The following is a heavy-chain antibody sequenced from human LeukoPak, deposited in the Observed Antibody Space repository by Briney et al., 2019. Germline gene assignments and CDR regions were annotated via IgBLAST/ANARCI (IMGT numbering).Heavy chain of an antibody. CDR1: GFIVSINY. CDR3: ANSDVPSYSSGPAWY. J-gene: IGHJ4*02. D-gene: IGHD6-19*01. CDR2: IYSGGST. Sequence: GGSVTLLCAASGFIVSINYMRWVRQATGGGVEGVSVIYSGGSTYYTDSVKGRFTISRDNSKNPLYLQMNSLRAEDTAVYYCANSDVPSYSSGPAWYWGQGTLVSVSS. V-gene: IGHV3-53*01.